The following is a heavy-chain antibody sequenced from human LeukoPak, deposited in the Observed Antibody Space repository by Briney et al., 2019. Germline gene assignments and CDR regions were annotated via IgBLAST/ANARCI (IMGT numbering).Heavy chain of an antibody. V-gene: IGHV1-18*01. CDR3: ARSDCSGGSCYWFDP. J-gene: IGHJ5*02. CDR2: ISAHNGNT. D-gene: IGHD2-15*01. Sequence: ASVKVSXKASGYTFTSYGISWVRQAPGQGLEWMGWISAHNGNTNYAQKLQGRVTMTTDTSTSTAYMELRSLRSDDTAVYYCARSDCSGGSCYWFDPWGQGTLVTVSS. CDR1: GYTFTSYG.